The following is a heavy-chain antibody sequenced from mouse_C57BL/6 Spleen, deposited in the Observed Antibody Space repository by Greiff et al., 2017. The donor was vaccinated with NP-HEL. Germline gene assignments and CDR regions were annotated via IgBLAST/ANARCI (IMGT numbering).Heavy chain of an antibody. Sequence: DVMLVESGGGLVKPGGSLKLSCAASGFTFSSYAMSWVRQTPEKRLEWVATISDGGSYTYYPDNVKGRFTISRDNAKNNLYLQMSHLKSEDTAMYYCARDGQYYGTPFAYWGQGTLVTVSA. J-gene: IGHJ3*01. CDR3: ARDGQYYGTPFAY. CDR1: GFTFSSYA. V-gene: IGHV5-4*01. CDR2: ISDGGSYT. D-gene: IGHD1-1*01.